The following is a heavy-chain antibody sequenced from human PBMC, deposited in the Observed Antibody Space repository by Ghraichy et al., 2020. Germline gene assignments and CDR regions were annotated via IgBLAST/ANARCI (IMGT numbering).Heavy chain of an antibody. V-gene: IGHV3-30*18. J-gene: IGHJ4*02. CDR1: GFTFSSYG. CDR2: ISYDGSNK. D-gene: IGHD3-10*01. CDR3: AKAPYGSGSYYIDY. Sequence: GGSLRLSCAASGFTFSSYGMHWVRQAPGKGLEWVAVISYDGSNKYYADSVKGRFTISRDNSKNTLYLQMNSLRAEDTAVYYCAKAPYGSGSYYIDYWGQGTLVTVSS.